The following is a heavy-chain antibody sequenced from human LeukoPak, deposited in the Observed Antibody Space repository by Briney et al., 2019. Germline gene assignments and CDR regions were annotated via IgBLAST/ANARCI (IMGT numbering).Heavy chain of an antibody. CDR2: IYTSGST. CDR1: GGSISSGSYY. D-gene: IGHD3-3*01. J-gene: IGHJ5*02. Sequence: SETLSLTCTVSGGSISSGSYYWSWIRQPAGKGLEWIGRIYTSGSTNYNPSLKSRVTISVDTSKNQFSLKLSSVTAADTAVYYCARSRTIFGVVIIGNWFDPWGQGTLVTVSS. V-gene: IGHV4-61*02. CDR3: ARSRTIFGVVIIGNWFDP.